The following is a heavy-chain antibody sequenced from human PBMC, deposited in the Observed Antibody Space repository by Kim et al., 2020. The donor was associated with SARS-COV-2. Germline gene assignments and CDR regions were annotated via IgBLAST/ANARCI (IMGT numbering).Heavy chain of an antibody. D-gene: IGHD3-10*01. CDR2: IYYSGST. Sequence: SETLSLTCTVSGGSISSSSYYWGWIRQPPGKGLEWIGSIYYSGSTYYNPSLKSRVTISVDTSKNQFSLKLSSVTAADTAVYYCARQGSGDDYWGQGTLVTVSS. CDR1: GGSISSSSYY. J-gene: IGHJ4*02. V-gene: IGHV4-39*01. CDR3: ARQGSGDDY.